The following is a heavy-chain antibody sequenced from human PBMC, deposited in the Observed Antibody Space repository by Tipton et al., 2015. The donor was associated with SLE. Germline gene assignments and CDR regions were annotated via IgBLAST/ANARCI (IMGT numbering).Heavy chain of an antibody. CDR1: GFTFSSYA. V-gene: IGHV3-30*04. Sequence: SLRLSCAASGFTFSSYAMHWVRQAPGKGLEWVAVISYDGSNKYYADPVKGRFTISRDNSKNTLYLQMNSLRAEDTAVYYCATHGEAFDIWGQGTMVTVSS. CDR3: ATHGEAFDI. J-gene: IGHJ3*02. CDR2: ISYDGSNK.